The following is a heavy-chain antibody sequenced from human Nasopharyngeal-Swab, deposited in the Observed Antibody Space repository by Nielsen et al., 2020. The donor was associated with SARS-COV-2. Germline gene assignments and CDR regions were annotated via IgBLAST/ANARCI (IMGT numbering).Heavy chain of an antibody. D-gene: IGHD6-19*01. Sequence: LRLSCTVSGGSISSGSYYWSWIRQPAGKGLEWIGRIYTSGSTNYNPSLKSRVTISVDTSKNQFSLKLSPVTAADTAVYYCARDWMIAVAGYYYYYGMDVWGQGTTVTVSS. V-gene: IGHV4-61*02. CDR1: GGSISSGSYY. J-gene: IGHJ6*02. CDR2: IYTSGST. CDR3: ARDWMIAVAGYYYYYGMDV.